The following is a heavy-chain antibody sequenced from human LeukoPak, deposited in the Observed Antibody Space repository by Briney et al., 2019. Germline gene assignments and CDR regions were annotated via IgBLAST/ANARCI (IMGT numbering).Heavy chain of an antibody. J-gene: IGHJ4*02. D-gene: IGHD3-10*01. V-gene: IGHV4-59*05. CDR3: ATNIRSYYGSGGHDY. CDR2: IYYSGST. Sequence: GSLRLSCAASGFTFSSYSMNWIRQPPGKGLEWIGSIYYSGSTYYNPSLKSRVTISVDTSKNQFSLKLSSVTAADTAVYCCATNIRSYYGSGGHDYWGQGTLVTVSS. CDR1: GFTFSSYS.